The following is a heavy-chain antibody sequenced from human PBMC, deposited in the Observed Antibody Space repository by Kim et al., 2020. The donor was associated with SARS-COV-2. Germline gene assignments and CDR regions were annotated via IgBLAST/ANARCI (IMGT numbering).Heavy chain of an antibody. CDR1: GGSISSSNYY. V-gene: IGHV4-39*01. J-gene: IGHJ6*04. D-gene: IGHD6-13*01. Sequence: SETLSLTCTVSGGSISSSNYYWGRIRQPPGKGLEGIGSIYYSGSTYYNPSLKSRVTISVDTSKNQFSLKLSSVTAADPAVYSWARGIAAAGTDDYYYYYGMDVWGKGTTVTVSS. CDR3: ARGIAAAGTDDYYYYYGMDV. CDR2: IYYSGST.